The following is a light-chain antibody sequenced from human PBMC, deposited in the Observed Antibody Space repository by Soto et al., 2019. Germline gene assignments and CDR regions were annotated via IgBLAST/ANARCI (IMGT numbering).Light chain of an antibody. CDR2: DNN. J-gene: IGLJ3*02. CDR3: GSWDSSLSAVV. Sequence: QSVLTQPPSVSAAPRQTVTISCSGSSSNIGNYYLSWYQQFPGTAPKLLIYDNNKRPPGIPDPFSGSRSGTSATLDITGPQTGDEADYYCGSWDSSLSAVVFGGGTKVTVL. V-gene: IGLV1-51*01. CDR1: SSNIGNYY.